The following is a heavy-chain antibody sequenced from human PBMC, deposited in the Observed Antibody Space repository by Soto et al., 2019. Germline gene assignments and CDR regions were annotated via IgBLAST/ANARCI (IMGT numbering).Heavy chain of an antibody. CDR2: ISAYNGNT. CDR1: GYTFTSYG. D-gene: IGHD2-21*02. Sequence: ASVKVSCKASGYTFTSYGISWVRQAPGQGLEWMGWISAYNGNTNYAQKLQGRVTMTTDTSTSTAYMELRSLGSDDTAVYYCARDREAYCGGDCYSNWFDPWGQGTLVTVSS. J-gene: IGHJ5*02. V-gene: IGHV1-18*04. CDR3: ARDREAYCGGDCYSNWFDP.